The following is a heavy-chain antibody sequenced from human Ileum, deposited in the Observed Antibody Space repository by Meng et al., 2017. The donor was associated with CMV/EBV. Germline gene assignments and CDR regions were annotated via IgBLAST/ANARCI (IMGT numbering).Heavy chain of an antibody. CDR2: INPNSGST. J-gene: IGHJ6*02. CDR3: AREKVRGVRIMDI. V-gene: IGHV1-2*02. CDR1: GYIFTGYY. D-gene: IGHD3-10*01. Sequence: ASVKVSCKASGYIFTGYYMLWVLQAPGQGLEWMGWINPNSGSTSYAQKLQGRVTMTTGTSTSTAYMELRHLRSNDTAVYYCAREKVRGVRIMDIWGQGTTVTVSS.